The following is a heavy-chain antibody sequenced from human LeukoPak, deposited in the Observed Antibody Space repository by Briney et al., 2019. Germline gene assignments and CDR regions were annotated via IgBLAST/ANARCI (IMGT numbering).Heavy chain of an antibody. CDR2: IYHSGST. Sequence: SGTLSLTCAVSGGSISSHIWWSWVRQPPGKGLEWIGEIYHSGSTNYNPSLKSRVTISVDTSKNQFSLKLSSVTAADTAVYYCARASQWELRNAFDIWGQGTMVTVSS. D-gene: IGHD1-26*01. CDR3: ARASQWELRNAFDI. V-gene: IGHV4-4*02. CDR1: GGSISSHIW. J-gene: IGHJ3*02.